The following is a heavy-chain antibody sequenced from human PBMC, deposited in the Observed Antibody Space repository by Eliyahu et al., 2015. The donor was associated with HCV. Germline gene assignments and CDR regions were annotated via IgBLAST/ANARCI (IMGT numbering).Heavy chain of an antibody. D-gene: IGHD2-15*01. V-gene: IGHV3-23*04. Sequence: EVQLVESGGGLVQPGGSLRLSXAASGFXFSXYALSWVRQAPGKGLEGVSGISGSGSSTYYADSVKGRFTISRDNSKNTLYLQMNSLRAEDTAVYYCAKDKDRYCSGGSCYGLDVWGQGTTVTVSS. J-gene: IGHJ6*02. CDR1: GFXFSXYA. CDR3: AKDKDRYCSGGSCYGLDV. CDR2: ISGSGSST.